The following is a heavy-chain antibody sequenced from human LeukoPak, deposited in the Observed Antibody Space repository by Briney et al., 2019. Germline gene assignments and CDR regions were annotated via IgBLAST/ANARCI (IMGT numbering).Heavy chain of an antibody. J-gene: IGHJ2*01. CDR2: IYTSGST. D-gene: IGHD5-12*01. Sequence: KPSETLCLTCTASGGSISSYYWSWIRQPAGKGLEWIGRIYTSGSTNYNPSLKSLLPMSVDTYKNQLSLKLSSVTAADTAVYYCARAWGGYDTWYFDLWGRGTMVTVSS. CDR1: GGSISSYY. CDR3: ARAWGGYDTWYFDL. V-gene: IGHV4-4*07.